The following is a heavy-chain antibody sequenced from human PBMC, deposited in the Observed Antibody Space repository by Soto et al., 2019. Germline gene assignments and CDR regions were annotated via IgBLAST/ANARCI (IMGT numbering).Heavy chain of an antibody. V-gene: IGHV1-8*01. CDR1: GYTFTNYE. D-gene: IGHD3-10*01. CDR3: ARMAASGSLNWFDP. Sequence: QVQLVQSGAEVKKPGASVKVSCKASGYTFTNYEINWVRQATGQGLEWMGWMNPGSGNTGYAHKFQGRVTITRNISISTAYMELSRLGSDDTAIYYCARMAASGSLNWFDPWGQGTLVTVSS. J-gene: IGHJ5*02. CDR2: MNPGSGNT.